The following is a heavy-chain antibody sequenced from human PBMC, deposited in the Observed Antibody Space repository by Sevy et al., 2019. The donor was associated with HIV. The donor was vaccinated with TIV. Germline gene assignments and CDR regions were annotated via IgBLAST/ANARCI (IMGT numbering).Heavy chain of an antibody. D-gene: IGHD3-3*01. CDR1: GYNFTTYG. CDR3: ARFPITIFGVARTLDN. CDR2: ISAYTDDT. V-gene: IGHV1-18*04. J-gene: IGHJ4*02. Sequence: ASVKVSCKTSGYNFTTYGISWVRQAPGQGLEWMGWISAYTDDTNHAEKFQGRVAMTADTTTSTAYMELGSLIFDDTAVYYCARFPITIFGVARTLDNWGQGTLVTVSS.